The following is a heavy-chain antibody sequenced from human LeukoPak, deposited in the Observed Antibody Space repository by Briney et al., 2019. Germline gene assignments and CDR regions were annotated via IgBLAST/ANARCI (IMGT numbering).Heavy chain of an antibody. CDR3: ARVFWWYSSSPFDY. J-gene: IGHJ4*02. V-gene: IGHV3-48*01. Sequence: GGSLRLSCAASGFTFSSYSMNWVRQAPGKGLEWVSYISSSSSTIYYADSVKGRFTISRDNAKNSLYLQMNSLRAEDTAVYYCARVFWWYSSSPFDYWGQGTLVTVSS. D-gene: IGHD6-13*01. CDR1: GFTFSSYS. CDR2: ISSSSSTI.